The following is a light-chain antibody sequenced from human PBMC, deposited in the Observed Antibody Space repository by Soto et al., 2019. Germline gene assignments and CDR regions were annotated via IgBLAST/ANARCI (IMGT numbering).Light chain of an antibody. CDR2: DAS. V-gene: IGKV3-15*01. CDR1: LDVNSY. J-gene: IGKJ1*01. Sequence: VLTQSPATLSLSPGERATLSCRASLDVNSYLAWYQQKPGQAPRLLIYDASTRATGIPARFSGSGSGTEFTLTISSLQSEDFALYYCQQYNDWPLTFGQGTKVDIK. CDR3: QQYNDWPLT.